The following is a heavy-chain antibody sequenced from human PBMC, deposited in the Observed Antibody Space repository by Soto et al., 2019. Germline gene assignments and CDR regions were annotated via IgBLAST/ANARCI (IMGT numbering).Heavy chain of an antibody. CDR2: IFHSGNT. CDR1: SGSIDTTNW. D-gene: IGHD2-8*01. V-gene: IGHV4-4*02. J-gene: IGHJ6*02. CDR3: ARRTWGMDV. Sequence: PSETLSLTCAVSSGSIDTTNWWSWVRQPPGKGLEWIGEIFHSGNTYYNPSLASRVTISVDTSKNQFPLNLRSVTAADTAVYYCARRTWGMDVWGQGTTVTVSS.